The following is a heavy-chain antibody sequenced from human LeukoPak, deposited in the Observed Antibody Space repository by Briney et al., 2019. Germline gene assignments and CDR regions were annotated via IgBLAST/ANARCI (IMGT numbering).Heavy chain of an antibody. CDR2: IYYSGST. D-gene: IGHD5-18*01. J-gene: IGHJ4*02. CDR1: GGSVSSGSYY. CDR3: ARLEYSYGPGLLDY. V-gene: IGHV4-61*01. Sequence: SETLSLTCTVSGGSVSSGSYYWSWIRQPPGKGLEWIGYIYYSGSTNYNPSLKSRVTISVDTSKNQFSLKLSSVTAADTAVYYCARLEYSYGPGLLDYWGQGTLVTVSS.